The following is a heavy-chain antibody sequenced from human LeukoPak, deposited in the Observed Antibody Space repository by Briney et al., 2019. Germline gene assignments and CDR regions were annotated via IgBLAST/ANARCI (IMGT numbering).Heavy chain of an antibody. CDR1: GGSISSYY. D-gene: IGHD3-10*01. V-gene: IGHV4-4*07. CDR2: IYTSGST. J-gene: IGHJ3*02. CDR3: AREVGTYYYGSGSYIAFDI. Sequence: SETLSLTCTVSGGSISSYYWSWIRQPAGKGLEWIGRIYTSGSTNYNSSLKSRVTMSVDTSKNQFSLKLSSVTAADTAVYYCAREVGTYYYGSGSYIAFDIWGQGTMVTVSS.